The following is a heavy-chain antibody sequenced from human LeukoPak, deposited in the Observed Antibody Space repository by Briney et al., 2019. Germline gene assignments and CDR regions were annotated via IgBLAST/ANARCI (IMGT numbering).Heavy chain of an antibody. D-gene: IGHD3-22*01. J-gene: IGHJ3*02. CDR3: ARWYYYDSSGYLHDAFDI. CDR2: IYSGGST. V-gene: IGHV3-66*02. Sequence: GGSLRLSCAASGFTVSSNYMSWVRQAPGKGLEWVSVIYSGGSTYYADSVKGRFTISRDNSKNTLYLQMNSLRAEDTAVYCCARWYYYDSSGYLHDAFDIWGQGTMVTVSS. CDR1: GFTVSSNY.